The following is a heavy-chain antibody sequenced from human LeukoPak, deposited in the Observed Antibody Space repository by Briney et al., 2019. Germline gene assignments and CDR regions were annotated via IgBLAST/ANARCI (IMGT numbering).Heavy chain of an antibody. CDR3: ASQYTSSRIFDD. CDR1: GFTFSSYT. CDR2: ISFDGSNK. V-gene: IGHV3-30-3*01. Sequence: SGGSLRLSCAASGFTFSSYTIHWVRQPPGKGLEWVAVISFDGSNKYYADSVKGRFTISRDSSKNTLYLQMNSLRAEDTAVYFCASQYTSSRIFDDWGQGTLVTVSS. J-gene: IGHJ4*02. D-gene: IGHD6-13*01.